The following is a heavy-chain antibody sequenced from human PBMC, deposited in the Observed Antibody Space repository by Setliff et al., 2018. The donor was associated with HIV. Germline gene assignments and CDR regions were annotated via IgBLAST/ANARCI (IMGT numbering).Heavy chain of an antibody. CDR3: AKAQWLLSHWGFDP. CDR2: IWYDGSNK. Sequence: GGSLRLSCAASGFIFSSYGMYWVRQAPGKGLEWVAGIWYDGSNKYYADSVKGRFTISRDNSKNTLYLQMNSLRAEDTAVYYCAKAQWLLSHWGFDPWGQGTLVTVSS. CDR1: GFIFSSYG. J-gene: IGHJ5*02. V-gene: IGHV3-33*06. D-gene: IGHD3-3*01.